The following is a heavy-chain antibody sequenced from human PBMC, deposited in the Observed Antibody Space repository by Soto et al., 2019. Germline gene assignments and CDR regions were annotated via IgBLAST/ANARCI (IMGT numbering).Heavy chain of an antibody. CDR3: ATVLSHNTIHY. D-gene: IGHD3-10*01. CDR2: ISSSGSTI. CDR1: GFTFSSYE. J-gene: IGHJ4*02. Sequence: EVQPVESGGGLVQPGGSLRLSCAASGFTFSSYEMNWVRQAPGKGLEWVSYISSSGSTIYYADSVKGRFTISRDNAKNSMYLQMNSLRAEATAVYYCATVLSHNTIHYWGQGTLVTVSS. V-gene: IGHV3-48*03.